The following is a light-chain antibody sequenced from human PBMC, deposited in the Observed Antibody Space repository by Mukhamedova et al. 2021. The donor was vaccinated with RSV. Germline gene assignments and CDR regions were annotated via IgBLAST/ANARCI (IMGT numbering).Light chain of an antibody. CDR3: QQYNNWPPWT. V-gene: IGKV3-15*01. CDR1: QSVSSN. J-gene: IGKJ1*01. CDR2: GAS. Sequence: ASQSVSSNLAWYQQKPGQAPRLLIYGASTRATGIPARFSGRGSGTEFTLTISSMQSEDFAAYYCQQYNNWPPWTFGQGTQVEIK.